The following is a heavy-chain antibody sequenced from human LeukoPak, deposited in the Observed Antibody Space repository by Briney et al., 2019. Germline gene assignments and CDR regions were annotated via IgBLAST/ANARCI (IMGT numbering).Heavy chain of an antibody. J-gene: IGHJ6*03. V-gene: IGHV4-4*07. CDR3: ARDLVDIVVVPAAMDDYYYYMDV. D-gene: IGHD2-2*01. CDR1: GVSISSYY. Sequence: PSETLSLTCTVSGVSISSYYWSWIRQPAGKGLEWIGRIYTSGSTNYNPSLKSRATMSVDTSKNQFSLKLSSVTAADTAVYYCARDLVDIVVVPAAMDDYYYYMDVWGKGTTVTVSS. CDR2: IYTSGST.